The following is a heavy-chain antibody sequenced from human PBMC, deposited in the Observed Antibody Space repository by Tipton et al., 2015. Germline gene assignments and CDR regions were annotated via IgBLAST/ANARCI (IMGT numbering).Heavy chain of an antibody. V-gene: IGHV4-59*01. J-gene: IGHJ2*01. D-gene: IGHD3-9*01. CDR1: SDSISKYY. Sequence: TLSLTCSVSSDSISKYYWGWIRQPPGKELEWIGYIQYSGSTNYNPSLKSRVTISVDTSKTQFSLKMSSVTASDTAVYYCARARGRHGGLFDSWGRGTLVTVSS. CDR3: ARARGRHGGLFDS. CDR2: IQYSGST.